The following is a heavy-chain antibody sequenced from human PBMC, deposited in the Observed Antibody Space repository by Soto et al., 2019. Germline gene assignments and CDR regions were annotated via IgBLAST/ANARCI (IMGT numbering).Heavy chain of an antibody. D-gene: IGHD6-19*01. V-gene: IGHV1-24*01. Sequence: ASVKVSCKVSGYTLAELSMHWVRQAPGKGLEWMGGFDPEDGETIYAQKFQGRVTMTEDTSTDTAYMELSSLRSEDTAVYYCATLFLYSSGWYDTDYWGQGTLVTVS. CDR3: ATLFLYSSGWYDTDY. J-gene: IGHJ4*02. CDR2: FDPEDGET. CDR1: GYTLAELS.